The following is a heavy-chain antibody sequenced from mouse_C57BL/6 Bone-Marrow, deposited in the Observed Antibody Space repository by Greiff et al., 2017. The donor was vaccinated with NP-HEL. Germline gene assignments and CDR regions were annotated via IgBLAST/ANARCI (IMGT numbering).Heavy chain of an antibody. Sequence: QVQLKQPGAELVMPGASVKLSCKASGYTFTSYWMHWVKQRPGQGLEWIGEIDPSDSYTNYNQKFKGKSTLTVDKSSSTAYMQLSSLTSEDSAVYYCAIYGNSWFAYWGQGTLVTVSA. CDR1: GYTFTSYW. J-gene: IGHJ3*01. D-gene: IGHD2-1*01. V-gene: IGHV1-69*01. CDR3: AIYGNSWFAY. CDR2: IDPSDSYT.